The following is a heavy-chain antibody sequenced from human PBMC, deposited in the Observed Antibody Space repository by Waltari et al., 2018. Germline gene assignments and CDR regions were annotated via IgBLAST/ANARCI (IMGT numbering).Heavy chain of an antibody. J-gene: IGHJ4*02. CDR3: ATRMVLAARN. Sequence: EVQLVESGGGLIQPGGSLRLSCAASGFTVSNHYMSWVREAPGKGLEWVSLIYSTGGTSYADSVKGRFTISRDNSKNTLYLQMNSLRVEDTAVYYCATRMVLAARNWGQGTLVTVSS. CDR2: IYSTGGT. V-gene: IGHV3-53*01. D-gene: IGHD6-6*01. CDR1: GFTVSNHY.